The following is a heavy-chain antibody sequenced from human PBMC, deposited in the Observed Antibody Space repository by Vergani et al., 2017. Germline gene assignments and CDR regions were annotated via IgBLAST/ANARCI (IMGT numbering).Heavy chain of an antibody. CDR2: IYTSGST. Sequence: QVQLQESGPGLVKPSQTLSLTCTVSGGSISSGSYYWSWIRQPAGKGLEWIGRIYTSGSTNYNPSLKSRVTMSVDTSKNQFSLKLSSVTAADTAVYYCAREEGIVAVAPFDIWGEGTMVTVSS. V-gene: IGHV4-61*02. D-gene: IGHD6-19*01. CDR1: GGSISSGSYY. CDR3: AREEGIVAVAPFDI. J-gene: IGHJ3*02.